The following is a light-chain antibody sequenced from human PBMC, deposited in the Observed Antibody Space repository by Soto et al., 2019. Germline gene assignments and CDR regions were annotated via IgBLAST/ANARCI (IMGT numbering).Light chain of an antibody. CDR2: GIS. CDR1: QSVNSN. Sequence: EIVMTQSPATLSVSPGERATLSCSASQSVNSNYLAWYQQKPGQAPRLLIYGISKRATDIPDRFSGSGSGTEFTLTISSLQPEDFAVYYCQQRSNWPPITVGQGTRLEIK. CDR3: QQRSNWPPIT. J-gene: IGKJ5*01. V-gene: IGKV3D-20*02.